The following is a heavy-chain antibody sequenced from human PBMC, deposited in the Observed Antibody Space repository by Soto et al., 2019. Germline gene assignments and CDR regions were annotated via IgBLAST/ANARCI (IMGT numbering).Heavy chain of an antibody. J-gene: IGHJ5*02. V-gene: IGHV4-59*01. D-gene: IGHD3-3*01. CDR2: IYYSGST. CDR3: ARGGDDFWRPNWFDP. Sequence: SETLSLTCTVSGGSISSYYWSWIRQPPGKGLEWIGYIYYSGSTNYNPSLKSRVTISVDTSKNQFSLKLSSVTAADTAVYYCARGGDDFWRPNWFDPWGQGTLVTVSS. CDR1: GGSISSYY.